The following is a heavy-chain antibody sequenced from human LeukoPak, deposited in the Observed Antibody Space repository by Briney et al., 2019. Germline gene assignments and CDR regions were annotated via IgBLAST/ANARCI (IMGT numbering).Heavy chain of an antibody. Sequence: SETLSLTCTVSGGSISSSSYYWSWIRQPPGKGLEWIGEINHSGSTNYNPSLKSRVTISVDTSKNQFSLKLSSVTAADTAVYYCARDLAGYCTNGVCIWGQGTLVTVSS. CDR3: ARDLAGYCTNGVCI. CDR1: GGSISSSSYY. V-gene: IGHV4-39*07. J-gene: IGHJ4*02. D-gene: IGHD2-8*01. CDR2: INHSGST.